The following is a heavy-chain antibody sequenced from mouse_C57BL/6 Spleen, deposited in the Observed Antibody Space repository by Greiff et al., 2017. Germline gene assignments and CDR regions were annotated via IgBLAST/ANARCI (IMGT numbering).Heavy chain of an antibody. CDR3: ARSTVVATWGYFDY. J-gene: IGHJ2*01. Sequence: VQLQQSGPELVKPGDSVKISCKASGYSFTGYFMNWVMQSHGKSLEWIGRINPYNGDTFYNQKFKGKATLTVDKSSSTAHMELRSLTSEDSAVYYCARSTVVATWGYFDYWGQGTTLTVSS. CDR1: GYSFTGYF. CDR2: INPYNGDT. V-gene: IGHV1-20*01. D-gene: IGHD1-1*01.